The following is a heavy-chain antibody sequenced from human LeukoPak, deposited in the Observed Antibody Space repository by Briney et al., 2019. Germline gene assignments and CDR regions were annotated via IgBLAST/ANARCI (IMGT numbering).Heavy chain of an antibody. CDR3: ARDATNRPPHSPSDY. D-gene: IGHD1-14*01. Sequence: GSLRLSCAASGFTFSDYYMSWVRQAPGQGLEWVSYITGSGSTINYPDSVKGRFSISRDNAKNSLFLQMNSLRAEETAIYYCARDATNRPPHSPSDYWGQGTLVTVSS. V-gene: IGHV3-11*01. J-gene: IGHJ4*02. CDR1: GFTFSDYY. CDR2: ITGSGSTI.